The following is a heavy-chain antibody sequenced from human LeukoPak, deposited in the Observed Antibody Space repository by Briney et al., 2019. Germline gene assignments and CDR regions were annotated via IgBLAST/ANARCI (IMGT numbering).Heavy chain of an antibody. CDR2: IRYDGSNK. V-gene: IGHV3-30*02. D-gene: IGHD4-17*01. Sequence: GSLRLSCAASGFTFSSYGMHWVRQAPGKGLEWVAFIRYDGSNKYYADSVKGRFTISRDNSKNTLYLQMNSLRAEDTAVYYCAKEFYGDYGILDYWGQGTLVTVSS. CDR1: GFTFSSYG. J-gene: IGHJ4*02. CDR3: AKEFYGDYGILDY.